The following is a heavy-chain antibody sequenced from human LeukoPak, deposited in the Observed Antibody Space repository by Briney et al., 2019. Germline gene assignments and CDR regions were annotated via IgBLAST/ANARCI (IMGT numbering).Heavy chain of an antibody. CDR1: GGSISSGSYY. CDR3: ARAQGERLLWFGDWFDP. V-gene: IGHV4-39*07. D-gene: IGHD3-10*01. J-gene: IGHJ5*02. Sequence: PSETLSLTCTVSGGSISSGSYYWSWIRQPPGKGLEWIGEIYHSGSTNYNPSLKSRVTISVDKSKNQFSLKLSSVTAADTAVYYCARAQGERLLWFGDWFDPWGQGTLVTVSS. CDR2: IYHSGST.